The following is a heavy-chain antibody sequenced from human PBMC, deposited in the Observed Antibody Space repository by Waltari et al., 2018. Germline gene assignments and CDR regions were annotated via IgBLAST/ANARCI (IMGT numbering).Heavy chain of an antibody. V-gene: IGHV1-24*01. J-gene: IGHJ3*02. Sequence: QVQLVQSGAEVKKPGASVKVSCKVSGYTLTELSMHWVRQAPGKGLEWMGAFAPEDRETIYAQKFQCRVTMTDDTSTDTAYMELSSLSSEDTAVYYCATILAAPVGAFDIWGQGTMVTVSS. D-gene: IGHD6-13*01. CDR3: ATILAAPVGAFDI. CDR2: FAPEDRET. CDR1: GYTLTELS.